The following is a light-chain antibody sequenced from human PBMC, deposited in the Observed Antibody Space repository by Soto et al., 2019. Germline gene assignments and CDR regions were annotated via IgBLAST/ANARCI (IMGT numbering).Light chain of an antibody. Sequence: VVLTQSPLSLPVTLGQPASISCRSSQSLVYSDGNTYLNWFHQRPGQSPRRLIHEVSNRDSGVPDTFSGSGSGSDFTLEISRVKAEDVSLCYCFRCTHWPYTFGQGTKLEMK. J-gene: IGKJ2*01. CDR2: EVS. CDR3: FRCTHWPYT. CDR1: QSLVYSDGNTY. V-gene: IGKV2-30*01.